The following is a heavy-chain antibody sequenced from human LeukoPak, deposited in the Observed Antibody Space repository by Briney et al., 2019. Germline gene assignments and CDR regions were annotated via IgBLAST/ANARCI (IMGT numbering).Heavy chain of an antibody. CDR3: AKHRGSYDDYVFLDY. Sequence: GGSLRLSCAASEFTFSSYAMSWVRQGPGKGLEWVSAISVGGGGTYYADSVKGRFTITRDNSKNTLYLQMNSLRAEDTAVYYCAKHRGSYDDYVFLDYWGQGTLVTVSS. V-gene: IGHV3-23*01. D-gene: IGHD4-17*01. J-gene: IGHJ4*02. CDR2: ISVGGGGT. CDR1: EFTFSSYA.